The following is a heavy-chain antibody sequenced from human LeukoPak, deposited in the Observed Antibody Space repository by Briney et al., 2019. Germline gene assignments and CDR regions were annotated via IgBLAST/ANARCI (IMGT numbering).Heavy chain of an antibody. D-gene: IGHD3-10*01. CDR1: GFTFSSYS. V-gene: IGHV3-21*01. Sequence: GGSLRLSCAASGFTFSSYSMNWVRQAPGKGLEWVSSISSSSSYIYYADSVKGRFTISRDNAKNSLSLQMNSLRAEDTAVYYCARETRLGEGFDYWGQGTLVTVSS. CDR3: ARETRLGEGFDY. CDR2: ISSSSSYI. J-gene: IGHJ4*02.